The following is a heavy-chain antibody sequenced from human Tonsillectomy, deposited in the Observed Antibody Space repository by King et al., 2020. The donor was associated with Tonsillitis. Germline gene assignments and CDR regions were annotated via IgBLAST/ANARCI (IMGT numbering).Heavy chain of an antibody. CDR1: GFTFDDYA. Sequence: VQLVESGGGLVQPGRSLRLSCAASGFTFDDYAMHWVRQAPGKGLEWVSGISWNSGSIGYADSVKGRFTISRDNAKNSLYLQMNSLRAEDTALYYCAKEGYFGVAEYYYYGMDVWGQGTTVTVSS. D-gene: IGHD3-9*01. CDR2: ISWNSGSI. J-gene: IGHJ6*02. CDR3: AKEGYFGVAEYYYYGMDV. V-gene: IGHV3-9*01.